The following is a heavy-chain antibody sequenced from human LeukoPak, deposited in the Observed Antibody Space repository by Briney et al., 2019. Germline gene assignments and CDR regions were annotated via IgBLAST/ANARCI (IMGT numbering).Heavy chain of an antibody. CDR1: GFTFSSYA. CDR2: ISYDGSNK. V-gene: IGHV3-30*04. Sequence: GRSLRLSCAASGFTFSSYAMHWVRQAPGKGLEWVAVISYDGSNKYYADSVKGRFTISRDNSKNTLYLQMNSLRAEDTAVYYCARVGGGGDYKAYFDYWGQETLVTVSS. D-gene: IGHD4-17*01. CDR3: ARVGGGGDYKAYFDY. J-gene: IGHJ4*02.